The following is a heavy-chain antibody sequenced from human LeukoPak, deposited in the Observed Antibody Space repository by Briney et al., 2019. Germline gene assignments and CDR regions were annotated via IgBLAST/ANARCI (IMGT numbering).Heavy chain of an antibody. CDR1: GGTFSSYA. Sequence: GASVKVSCKASGGTFSSYAISWVRQAPGQGLEWMGGIIPIFGTANYAQKFQGRVTMTRNTSISTAYMELSSLRSEDTAVYYCARGTGGYSYGLDYWGQGTLVTVSS. D-gene: IGHD5-18*01. J-gene: IGHJ4*02. CDR3: ARGTGGYSYGLDY. CDR2: IIPIFGTA. V-gene: IGHV1-69*05.